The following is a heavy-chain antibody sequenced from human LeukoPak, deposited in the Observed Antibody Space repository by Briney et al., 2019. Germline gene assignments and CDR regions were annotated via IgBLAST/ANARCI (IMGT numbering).Heavy chain of an antibody. Sequence: GVSLRLSCAASGFTFSNFGMHWVRQAPGKGLVGVAVISYDGNSKDYVDSVKGRFTISRDNSKTALYLQMNRLRAEETGVYYCARSMVRGVIISFRYYGMDVWGKGTTVTVSS. J-gene: IGHJ6*04. CDR2: ISYDGNSK. CDR3: ARSMVRGVIISFRYYGMDV. V-gene: IGHV3-30*03. CDR1: GFTFSNFG. D-gene: IGHD3-10*01.